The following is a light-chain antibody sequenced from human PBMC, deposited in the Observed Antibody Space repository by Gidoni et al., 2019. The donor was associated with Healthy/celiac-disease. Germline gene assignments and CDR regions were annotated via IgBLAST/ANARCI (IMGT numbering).Light chain of an antibody. CDR3: QQYNNWTPLT. J-gene: IGKJ4*01. V-gene: IGKV3-15*01. CDR2: GAA. CDR1: QSVSSN. Sequence: DIVMTQSPATLSVSPGERATLSCRASQSVSSNLAWYQQKPGQAPRLLIYGAATRATGIPARFSGSGSGTEFTLTISSMQSEGFAVYYCQQYNNWTPLTFGGGTKVEIK.